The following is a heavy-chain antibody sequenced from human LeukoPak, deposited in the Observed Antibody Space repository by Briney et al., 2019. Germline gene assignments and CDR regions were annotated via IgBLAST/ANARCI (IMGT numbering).Heavy chain of an antibody. J-gene: IGHJ6*02. V-gene: IGHV4-59*01. Sequence: PSETLSLTCTVSGGSISSYYWSWIRQPPGKGLEWIGYIYYSGSTNYNPSLKSRVTISVDTSKNQFSLKLSSVTAADTAVYYCARRRTYYYGSAGMDVWGQGTTVTVSS. CDR1: GGSISSYY. CDR3: ARRRTYYYGSAGMDV. D-gene: IGHD3-10*01. CDR2: IYYSGST.